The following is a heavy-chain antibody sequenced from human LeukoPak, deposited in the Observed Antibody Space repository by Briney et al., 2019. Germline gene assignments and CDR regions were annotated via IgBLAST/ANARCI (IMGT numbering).Heavy chain of an antibody. J-gene: IGHJ4*02. CDR1: GFTFDDYG. CDR2: INWNGGST. V-gene: IGHV3-20*04. D-gene: IGHD5-18*01. CDR3: ARTCGYSYGGSGALDY. Sequence: GGSLRLSCAASGFTFDDYGLSWVRQAPGKGLEWVSGINWNGGSTGYADSVKGRFTISRDNAKNSLYLQMNSLRAEDTAVYYCARTCGYSYGGSGALDYWGQGNLVTVSS.